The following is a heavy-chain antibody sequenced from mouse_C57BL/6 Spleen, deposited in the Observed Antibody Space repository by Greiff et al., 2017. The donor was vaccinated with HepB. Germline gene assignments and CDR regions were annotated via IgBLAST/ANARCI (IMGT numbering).Heavy chain of an antibody. CDR2: ISSGGSYT. Sequence: EVQLVESGGDLVKPGGSLKLSCAASGFTLSSYGMSWVRQTPDKRLEWVATISSGGSYTYYPDSVKGRFTISRDNAKNTLYLQMSSLKSEDTAMYYCARQGGSSDRYFDVWGTGTTVTVSS. J-gene: IGHJ1*03. CDR1: GFTLSSYG. D-gene: IGHD1-1*01. V-gene: IGHV5-6*01. CDR3: ARQGGSSDRYFDV.